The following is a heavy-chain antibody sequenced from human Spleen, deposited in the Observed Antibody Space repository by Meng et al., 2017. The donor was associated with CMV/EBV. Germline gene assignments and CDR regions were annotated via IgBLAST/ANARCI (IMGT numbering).Heavy chain of an antibody. CDR2: IIGSGANP. J-gene: IGHJ6*02. CDR1: GFTFSIYA. Sequence: GESLKISCAASGFTFSIYAMTWVRQAPGKGLEWVSAIIGSGANPYYADSVKGRFTISRDNSKNTLYLQMNSLRAEDTAVYYCAKDSRYQLRLGPYYYYGMDVWGQGTTVTVSS. CDR3: AKDSRYQLRLGPYYYYGMDV. V-gene: IGHV3-23*01. D-gene: IGHD2-2*01.